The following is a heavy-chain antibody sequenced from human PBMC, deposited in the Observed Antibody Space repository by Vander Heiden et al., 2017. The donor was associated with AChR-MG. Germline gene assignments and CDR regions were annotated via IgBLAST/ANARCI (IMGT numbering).Heavy chain of an antibody. CDR2: ISDKDGNT. J-gene: IGHJ6*02. CDR1: GYTFFSYD. D-gene: IGHD3-10*01. CDR3: ARGSPPNYYFGLDV. V-gene: IGHV1-18*01. Sequence: VQLVQSGTEVKKPGASVKVSCKAFGYTFFSYDITWVRQAPGQGLEWMGWISDKDGNTKYAQKFQDRVTFTTDTSASTAYMEVRTLRYDDTAVYYCARGSPPNYYFGLDVWVQVATVTVS.